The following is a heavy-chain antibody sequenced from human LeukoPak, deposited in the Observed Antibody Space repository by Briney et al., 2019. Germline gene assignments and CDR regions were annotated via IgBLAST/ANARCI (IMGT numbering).Heavy chain of an antibody. CDR2: ISSSSSYI. CDR3: ARDYGILTGYYGGYFDY. Sequence: GGSLRLSCAASGFTFSSYAMNWVRQAPGKGLEWVSSISSSSSYIYYADSVKGRFTISRDNAKNSLYLQMNSLRAEDTAVYYCARDYGILTGYYGGYFDYWGQGTLVTVSS. V-gene: IGHV3-21*01. J-gene: IGHJ4*02. D-gene: IGHD3-9*01. CDR1: GFTFSSYA.